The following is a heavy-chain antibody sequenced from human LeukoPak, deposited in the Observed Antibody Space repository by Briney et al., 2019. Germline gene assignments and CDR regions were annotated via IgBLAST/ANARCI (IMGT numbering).Heavy chain of an antibody. CDR1: GVSFSSHA. J-gene: IGHJ4*02. D-gene: IGHD6-13*01. Sequence: GGSLRLSCAASGVSFSSHAMGWVRQAPGKGLEWVSAISGSGGSTFYADSVKGRFTISRESSKNTLYLQMNSLRAEDTAVYYCAKALSIAAAGWSLYFDYWGQGTLVTVSS. V-gene: IGHV3-23*01. CDR2: ISGSGGST. CDR3: AKALSIAAAGWSLYFDY.